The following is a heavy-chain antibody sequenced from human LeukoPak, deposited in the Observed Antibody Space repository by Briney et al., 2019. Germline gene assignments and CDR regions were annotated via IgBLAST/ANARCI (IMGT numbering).Heavy chain of an antibody. V-gene: IGHV4-34*01. CDR3: ARGGLTGDRWSFDL. Sequence: SETLSLTCAASGCTFSGYYLSWIHQPPGKGLEWIGEIHHSGGTNYNPSLKSRVTISVDTSKNQFSLNLSSVTAADTAVYYCARGGLTGDRWSFDLWGRGTLVTVSS. D-gene: IGHD7-27*01. CDR2: IHHSGGT. CDR1: GCTFSGYY. J-gene: IGHJ2*01.